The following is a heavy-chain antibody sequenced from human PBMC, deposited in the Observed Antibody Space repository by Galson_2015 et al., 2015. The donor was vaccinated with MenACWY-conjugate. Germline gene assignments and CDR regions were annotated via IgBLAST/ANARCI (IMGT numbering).Heavy chain of an antibody. CDR2: IYPSDSDT. V-gene: IGHV5-51*01. CDR1: GYRFTNSW. J-gene: IGHJ5*02. Sequence: QSGAEVTKPGESLKISCKASGYRFTNSWIARVRQMPGKGLEWMGIIYPSDSDTRYSPSFQGQVTISADKSIDTAYLQWSSLKASGTAMYYCARQGSSSSWFDPWGQGTLVTVSS. D-gene: IGHD6-6*01. CDR3: ARQGSSSSWFDP.